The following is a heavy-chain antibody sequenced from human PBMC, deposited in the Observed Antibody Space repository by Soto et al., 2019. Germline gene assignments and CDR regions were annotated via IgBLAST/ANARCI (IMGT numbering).Heavy chain of an antibody. J-gene: IGHJ6*02. D-gene: IGHD3-3*01. CDR1: GGSMRGYS. CDR3: ARVAMENYHDMWSGSTSSALDV. CDR2: VSHSGRT. V-gene: IGHV4-59*13. Sequence: SETLSLTCKVSGGSMRGYSWSWIRQTPGEGLEWIGYVSHSGRTDYSPSLKNRVTISLDMSKNHFALHVNSVDPADTAVYYCARVAMENYHDMWSGSTSSALDVWGQGTTGTVSS.